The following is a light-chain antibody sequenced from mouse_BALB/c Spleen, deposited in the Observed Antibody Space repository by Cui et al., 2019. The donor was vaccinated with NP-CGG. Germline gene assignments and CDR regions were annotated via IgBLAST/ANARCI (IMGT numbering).Light chain of an antibody. CDR2: GTN. CDR3: ALWYSNHWV. J-gene: IGLJ1*01. V-gene: IGLV1*01. Sequence: HAFVTQVSALPTSPGETVTLTCRSSTGAVTTSNYANWVQEKPDHLFTGLIGGTNNRAPGVPARFSGSLIGDKAALTITGAQTEDEAIYFCALWYSNHWVFGGGTKLTVL. CDR1: TGAVTTSNY.